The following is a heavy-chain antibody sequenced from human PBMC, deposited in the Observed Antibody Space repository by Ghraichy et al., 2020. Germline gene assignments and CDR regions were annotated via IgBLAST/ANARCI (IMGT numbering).Heavy chain of an antibody. V-gene: IGHV3-23*01. D-gene: IGHD5-24*01. Sequence: GGSLRLSCAASVFSFSTYAMSWVRQAPGKGLEWVSTISGGGGSTYYADSVKGRFNISRDNFKNTLYLQMNSLRAEDTAIYYCAKMAATWRYFDYWGQGTLVTVSS. J-gene: IGHJ4*02. CDR2: ISGGGGST. CDR1: VFSFSTYA. CDR3: AKMAATWRYFDY.